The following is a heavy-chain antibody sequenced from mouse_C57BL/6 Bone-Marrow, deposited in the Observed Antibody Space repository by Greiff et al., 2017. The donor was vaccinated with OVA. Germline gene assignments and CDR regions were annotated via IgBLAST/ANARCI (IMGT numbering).Heavy chain of an antibody. V-gene: IGHV3-1*01. CDR3: ASEDGYYPYWYFDV. J-gene: IGHJ1*03. D-gene: IGHD2-3*01. CDR2: ISYSGST. Sequence: EVQGVESGPGMVKPSQSLSLTCTVTGYSITSGYDWHWIRHFPGNKLEWMGYISYSGSTNYNPSLKSQISITKDTSKYHFFLKLTSVTTADTATYYSASEDGYYPYWYFDVWGTGTTVTVSS. CDR1: GYSITSGYD.